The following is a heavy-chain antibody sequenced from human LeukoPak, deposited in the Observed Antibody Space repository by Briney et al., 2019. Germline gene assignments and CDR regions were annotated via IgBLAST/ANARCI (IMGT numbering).Heavy chain of an antibody. J-gene: IGHJ6*03. V-gene: IGHV1-69*05. Sequence: GSSVKVSCKASGGTFSSYAISWVRQAPGRGLEWMGRIIPIFGTANYAQKFQGRVTITTDESTSTAYMELSSLRSEDTAVYYCARDEKGSSSWFTYYYYMDVWGKGTTVTVSS. CDR1: GGTFSSYA. CDR2: IIPIFGTA. D-gene: IGHD6-13*01. CDR3: ARDEKGSSSWFTYYYYMDV.